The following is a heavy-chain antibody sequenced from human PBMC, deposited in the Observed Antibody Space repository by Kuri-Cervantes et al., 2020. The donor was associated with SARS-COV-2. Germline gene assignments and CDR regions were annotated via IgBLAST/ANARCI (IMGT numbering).Heavy chain of an antibody. CDR1: GYTFTSYD. D-gene: IGHD2-2*01. Sequence: ASVKVSCKASGYTFTSYDISWVRQAPGQGLEWMGWISAYNGNTNYAQKLQGRVTMTTDTSTSTAYMELRSLRSDDTAVYYCARDGVVVVPAAIGVGALPFGPALYYYYMDVWGKGTTVTVSS. V-gene: IGHV1-18*01. CDR3: ARDGVVVVPAAIGVGALPFGPALYYYYMDV. J-gene: IGHJ6*03. CDR2: ISAYNGNT.